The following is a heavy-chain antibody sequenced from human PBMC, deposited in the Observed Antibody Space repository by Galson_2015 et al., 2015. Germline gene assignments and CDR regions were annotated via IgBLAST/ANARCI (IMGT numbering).Heavy chain of an antibody. D-gene: IGHD2-8*01. CDR3: ARASQDCTIPSCPYTY. CDR2: ITPLFGTA. Sequence: SVKVSCTASGGTFINYYIICFLQSPGQGLEWMGGITPLFGTASYAQDFQGRVTITADKSTRIAYMELRSLRSDDTAVYFCARASQDCTIPSCPYTYWGQGTLVTVS. J-gene: IGHJ4*01. CDR1: GGTFINYY. V-gene: IGHV1-69*06.